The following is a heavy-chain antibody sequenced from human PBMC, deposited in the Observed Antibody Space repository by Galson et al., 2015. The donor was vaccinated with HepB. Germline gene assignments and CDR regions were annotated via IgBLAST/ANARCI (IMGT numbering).Heavy chain of an antibody. D-gene: IGHD3-22*01. CDR1: GGSINSYY. J-gene: IGHJ3*02. Sequence: ETLSLTCTVSGGSINSYYWTWIRQSPGKGLEWVGYVFYRGSTDYNPSLKSRATISVDPSKNQFSLKLTSVTAEDPAVYYCARVSRNSSGSYHRRGAFDIWGQGTVVTVSS. V-gene: IGHV4-59*01. CDR3: ARVSRNSSGSYHRRGAFDI. CDR2: VFYRGST.